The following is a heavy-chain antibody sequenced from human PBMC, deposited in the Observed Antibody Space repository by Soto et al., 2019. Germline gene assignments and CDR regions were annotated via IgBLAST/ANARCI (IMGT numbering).Heavy chain of an antibody. V-gene: IGHV4-31*03. CDR2: IYYSGST. CDR1: GGSISSGGYY. D-gene: IGHD2-2*01. CDR3: ARDGFNCSSTSCYPAGFDY. Sequence: QVQLQESGPGLVKPSQTLSLTCTVSGGSISSGGYYWSWIRQHPGKGLGWIGYIYYSGSTYYNPSLKSRVTISVDTSKNQFSLKLSSVTAADTAVYYCARDGFNCSSTSCYPAGFDYWGQGTLVTVSS. J-gene: IGHJ4*02.